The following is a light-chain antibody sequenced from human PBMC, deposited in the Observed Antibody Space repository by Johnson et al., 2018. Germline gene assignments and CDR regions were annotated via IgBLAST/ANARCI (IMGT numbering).Light chain of an antibody. Sequence: QSVLTQPPSVSAAPGQKVTISCSGSSSNIGNNYVSWYQQLPGTAPKLLIYANNKRPSGIPDRFSGSKSGTSATLGITGLQTWDEADYYCGTWDSSLSAGNVFGTGTKVTVL. CDR3: GTWDSSLSAGNV. CDR2: ANN. CDR1: SSNIGNNY. V-gene: IGLV1-51*02. J-gene: IGLJ1*01.